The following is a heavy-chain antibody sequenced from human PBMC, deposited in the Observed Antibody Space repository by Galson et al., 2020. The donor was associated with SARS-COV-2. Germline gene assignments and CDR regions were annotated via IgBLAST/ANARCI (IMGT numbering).Heavy chain of an antibody. Sequence: SQTLSLTCTVSGGSISSYYWSWIRQPAGKGLEWIGRIYTSGSTNYNPSLKSRVTMSVDTSKNQFSLKLSSVTAADTAVYYCARFLSPYYYDSSGPQRGNWFDPWGQGTLVTVSS. J-gene: IGHJ5*02. CDR2: IYTSGST. CDR3: ARFLSPYYYDSSGPQRGNWFDP. CDR1: GGSISSYY. D-gene: IGHD3-22*01. V-gene: IGHV4-4*07.